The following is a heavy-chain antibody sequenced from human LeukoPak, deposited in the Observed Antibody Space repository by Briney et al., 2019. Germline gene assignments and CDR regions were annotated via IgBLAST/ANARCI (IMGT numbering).Heavy chain of an antibody. CDR2: IYYSGST. CDR1: GGSISSGDYS. D-gene: IGHD3-16*02. J-gene: IGHJ3*02. V-gene: IGHV4-30-4*01. Sequence: PSETLSLTCTVSGGSISSGDYSWSWIRQPPGKGLEWIGYIYYSGSTYYNPSLKSRVTISVDTSKNQFSLKLSSVTAADTAVYYCARGYRGVRGVLFDIWGQGTMVTVSS. CDR3: ARGYRGVRGVLFDI.